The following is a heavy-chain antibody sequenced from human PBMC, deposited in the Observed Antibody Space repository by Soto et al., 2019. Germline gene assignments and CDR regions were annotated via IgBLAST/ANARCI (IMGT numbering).Heavy chain of an antibody. CDR2: INAGNGNT. CDR1: GYTFTSYA. D-gene: IGHD3-16*01. J-gene: IGHJ4*02. CDR3: ARSIPPVTMTITFGGVTPHDY. V-gene: IGHV1-3*01. Sequence: QVQLVQSGAEVKKPGASVKVSCKASGYTFTSYAMHWVRQAPGQRLEWMGWINAGNGNTKYSQKFQGRVTITRDTSASTAYMELSSLRSEDTAVYYCARSIPPVTMTITFGGVTPHDYWGQGTLVTVSS.